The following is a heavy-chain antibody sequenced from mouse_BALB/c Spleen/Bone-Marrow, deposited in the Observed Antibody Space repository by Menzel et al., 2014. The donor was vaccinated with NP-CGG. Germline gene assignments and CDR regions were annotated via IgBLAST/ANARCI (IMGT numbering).Heavy chain of an antibody. CDR1: GYTFTDYA. J-gene: IGHJ4*01. D-gene: IGHD2-1*01. CDR2: ISTYSGNT. Sequence: VKLQESGPELVRPGVSVKISCKGSGYTFTDYAMHWVKQSHAKSLEWVGVISTYSGNTNYNQKFKGKATMTVDKSSSTAYMELARLTSEDSAIYYCARGDYGNWNYAMDYWGQGTSVTVSS. CDR3: ARGDYGNWNYAMDY. V-gene: IGHV1-67*01.